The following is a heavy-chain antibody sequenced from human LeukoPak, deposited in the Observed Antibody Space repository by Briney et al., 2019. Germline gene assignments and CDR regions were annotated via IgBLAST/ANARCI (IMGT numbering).Heavy chain of an antibody. Sequence: SETLSLTCTVSGGSISSYYWSWIRQPAGKGLEWIGRIYTSGSTNYNPSLKSRVTISVDTSKNQFSLKLNSVTAADTAVYYCARSPSTGSSWYYFDYWGQGTLVTVSS. CDR2: IYTSGST. V-gene: IGHV4-4*07. D-gene: IGHD6-13*01. CDR1: GGSISSYY. CDR3: ARSPSTGSSWYYFDY. J-gene: IGHJ4*02.